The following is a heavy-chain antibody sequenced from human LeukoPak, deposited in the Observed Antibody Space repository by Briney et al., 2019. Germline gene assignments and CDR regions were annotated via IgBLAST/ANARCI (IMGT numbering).Heavy chain of an antibody. V-gene: IGHV1-2*02. D-gene: IGHD2-15*01. CDR1: GYTFTGFY. J-gene: IGHJ6*02. CDR2: INPNSGGT. CDR3: ARDQLVRSVVDGVVAASTRYYAMDV. Sequence: ASVKVSCKASGYTFTGFYMHWVRQAPGQGLEWMGWINPNSGGTNFAQRFQGRVTMTGDTSISTAHMELSSLRSDDTAVYYCARDQLVRSVVDGVVAASTRYYAMDVWGQGTTVTVS.